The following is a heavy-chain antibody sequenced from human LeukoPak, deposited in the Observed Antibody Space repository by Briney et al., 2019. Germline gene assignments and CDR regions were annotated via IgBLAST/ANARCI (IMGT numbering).Heavy chain of an antibody. J-gene: IGHJ4*02. CDR2: IVVGSGNT. CDR3: AEENYALARCCAFDY. D-gene: IGHD3-16*01. V-gene: IGHV1-58*02. Sequence: SVKVSCKTSGFIFSRSAIQAVRQARGQRLEWIGWIVVGSGNTNYAQNFQERVTITRDMSTNTAYIELSSLRSEETAIYYCAEENYALARCCAFDYWGQGTLVTVSS. CDR1: GFIFSRSA.